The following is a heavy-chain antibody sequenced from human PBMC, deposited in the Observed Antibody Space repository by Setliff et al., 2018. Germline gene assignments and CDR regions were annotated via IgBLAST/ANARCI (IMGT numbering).Heavy chain of an antibody. CDR2: INTNTGNP. CDR3: ARASRFGTTMWRGDYYMDV. J-gene: IGHJ6*03. D-gene: IGHD3-10*01. Sequence: ASVKVSCKGSGYTFSTYAIIWMRQAPGQGLEWMGWINTNTGNPSYAQGFTGRFVFSLDTSVSTAYLQISSLKAEDTAIYYCARASRFGTTMWRGDYYMDVWGNGTTVTVSS. V-gene: IGHV7-4-1*02. CDR1: GYTFSTYA.